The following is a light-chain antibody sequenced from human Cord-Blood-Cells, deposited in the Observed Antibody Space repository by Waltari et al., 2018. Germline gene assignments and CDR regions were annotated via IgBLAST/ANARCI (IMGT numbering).Light chain of an antibody. CDR3: QVWDSSSDHYV. V-gene: IGLV3-21*03. CDR2: DDS. J-gene: IGLJ1*01. Sequence: SYVLTQSPSASVAPGKTARITCGGNNIGSKSVHGYQQKPGQAPVLVVYDDSDRPSGIPERFSGSNSGNTATLTISRVEAGDEADYYCQVWDSSSDHYVFGTGTKVTVL. CDR1: NIGSKS.